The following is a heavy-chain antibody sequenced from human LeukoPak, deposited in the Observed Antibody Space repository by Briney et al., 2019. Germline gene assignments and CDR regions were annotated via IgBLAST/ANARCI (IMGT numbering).Heavy chain of an antibody. CDR1: GDSISSDGYY. Sequence: PSETLSLTCTVSGDSISSDGYYWSWIRQHPGKGLEWIGYIYYSGGTYYNPSLKSRVTISVDTSKNQFSLKLNSVTAADTAVYYCARTLRCNTGSCSTNWFDPWGQGTLVTVSS. CDR3: ARTLRCNTGSCSTNWFDP. V-gene: IGHV4-31*03. CDR2: IYYSGGT. J-gene: IGHJ5*02. D-gene: IGHD2-15*01.